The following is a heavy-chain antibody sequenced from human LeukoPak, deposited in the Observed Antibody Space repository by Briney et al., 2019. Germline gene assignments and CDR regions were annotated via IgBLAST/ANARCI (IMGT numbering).Heavy chain of an antibody. J-gene: IGHJ6*03. Sequence: GGSLRLSCAASEFSVGSNYMTWVRQAPGKGLEWVSLIYSGGSTYYADSVKGRFTISRDNAKNSLYLQMNSLRAEDTAVYYCARPAPATEDYYYYMDVWGKGTTVTISS. CDR2: IYSGGST. CDR1: EFSVGSNY. V-gene: IGHV3-66*01. D-gene: IGHD2-2*01. CDR3: ARPAPATEDYYYYMDV.